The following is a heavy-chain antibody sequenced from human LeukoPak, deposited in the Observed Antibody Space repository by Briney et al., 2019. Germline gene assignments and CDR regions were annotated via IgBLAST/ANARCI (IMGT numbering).Heavy chain of an antibody. D-gene: IGHD3-22*01. J-gene: IGHJ4*02. V-gene: IGHV3-30-3*01. Sequence: PGGSLRLSCAASGFTFSSYAMHWVRQAPGKGLEWVAVISYDGSNKYYADSVKGRFTISRDNSKNTLYLQMNSLRAEDTAVYYCAKDRERGSYYYDSSAWDYWGQGTLVTVSS. CDR3: AKDRERGSYYYDSSAWDY. CDR2: ISYDGSNK. CDR1: GFTFSSYA.